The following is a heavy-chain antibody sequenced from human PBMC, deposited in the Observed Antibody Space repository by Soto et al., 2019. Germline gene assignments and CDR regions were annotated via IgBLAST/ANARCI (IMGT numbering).Heavy chain of an antibody. CDR3: ATGFGEVSHFYGMDV. Sequence: QLQLQESGPGLVQPSETLSLTCTVSGASSSSNTYYWAWIRQPPGKGLEWIGSVYYSGRTYFNPPLRSRVTISVDTSRHQSSLKVNAVPAAETAVYYCATGFGEVSHFYGMDVWGQGTTVTVSS. J-gene: IGHJ6*02. CDR2: VYYSGRT. V-gene: IGHV4-39*01. CDR1: GASSSSNTYY. D-gene: IGHD3-10*01.